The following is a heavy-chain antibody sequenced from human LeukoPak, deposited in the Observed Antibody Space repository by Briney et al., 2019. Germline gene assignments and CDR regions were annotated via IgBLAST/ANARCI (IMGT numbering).Heavy chain of an antibody. CDR2: INTDGSRT. Sequence: GGSLRLSCAASGFTFSSYWFHWVRQVPGKGLVWVSRINTDGSRTDYADSVKGRFTISRDNAKNTLYLQMDSLSAEDTAVYYCAKDFTGYDDSWGQGTLVTVS. V-gene: IGHV3-74*01. CDR3: AKDFTGYDDS. CDR1: GFTFSSYW. J-gene: IGHJ4*02. D-gene: IGHD3-9*01.